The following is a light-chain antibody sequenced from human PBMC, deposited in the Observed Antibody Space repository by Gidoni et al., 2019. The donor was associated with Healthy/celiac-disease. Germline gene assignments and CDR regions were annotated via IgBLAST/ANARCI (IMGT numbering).Light chain of an antibody. Sequence: QSALTQPASVSGSPGQSITISCTGTSSDVGDHNYVSWYQQHPGKAPKLMIFDVTTRPSGVSNRVSCSKSGNTASLTIAGLQAEDEADYYCSSYTSSSTRLYVFGTGTKVAVL. CDR1: SSDVGDHNY. V-gene: IGLV2-14*01. CDR3: SSYTSSSTRLYV. J-gene: IGLJ1*01. CDR2: DVT.